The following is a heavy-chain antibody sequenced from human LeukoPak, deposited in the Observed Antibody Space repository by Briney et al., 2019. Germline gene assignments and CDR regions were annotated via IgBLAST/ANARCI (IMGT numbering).Heavy chain of an antibody. V-gene: IGHV3-21*01. D-gene: IGHD5-18*01. CDR3: ARVYWVQLWLRPNYYYYMDV. CDR1: GFTFSSYS. Sequence: PGGSLRLSCAASGFTFSSYSMSWVRQAPGKGLEWVSSISSSSSYIYYADSVKGRFSISRDNAKNSLYLQMNSLRAEDTAVYYCARVYWVQLWLRPNYYYYMDVWGKGTTVTVSS. CDR2: ISSSSSYI. J-gene: IGHJ6*03.